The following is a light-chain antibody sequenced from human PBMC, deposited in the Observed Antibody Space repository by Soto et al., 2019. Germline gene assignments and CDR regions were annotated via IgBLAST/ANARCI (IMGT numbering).Light chain of an antibody. CDR2: DAS. J-gene: IGKJ5*01. CDR3: QQRSNWPPIT. Sequence: EILMTQSPGTLSLSAGERAALPCGASQSVITFLAWYQQKPGQAPRILLYDASNRATGIPARFSGSGSCTDFTLTISSLEPEDFAVYYCQQRSNWPPITFGQGTRLEIK. V-gene: IGKV3-11*01. CDR1: QSVITF.